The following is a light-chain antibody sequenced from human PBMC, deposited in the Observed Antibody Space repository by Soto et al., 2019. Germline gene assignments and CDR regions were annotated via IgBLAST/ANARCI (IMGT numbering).Light chain of an antibody. CDR2: RAS. J-gene: IGKJ3*01. V-gene: IGKV1-5*03. Sequence: DIQMTQSPSTLSASVGDRVTITCRASQSINIWLAWYQQKPGKAPKLLIYRASSLESGVPSRFSGSGSGTEFTLTISSLQPDDFATYYCQQYDNFSTFGPGTKVDIK. CDR1: QSINIW. CDR3: QQYDNFST.